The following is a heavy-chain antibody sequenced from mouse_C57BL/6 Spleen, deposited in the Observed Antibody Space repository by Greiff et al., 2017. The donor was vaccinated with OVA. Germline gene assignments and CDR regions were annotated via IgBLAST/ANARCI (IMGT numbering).Heavy chain of an antibody. CDR3: ARYYGSPYAMDY. D-gene: IGHD1-1*01. CDR1: GYTFTSYG. V-gene: IGHV1-81*01. Sequence: VKVVESGAELARPGASVKLSCKASGYTFTSYGISWVKQRTGQGLEWIGEIYPRSGNTYYNEKFKGKATLTADKSSSTAYMELRSLTSEDSAVYFCARYYGSPYAMDYWGQGTSVTVSS. J-gene: IGHJ4*01. CDR2: IYPRSGNT.